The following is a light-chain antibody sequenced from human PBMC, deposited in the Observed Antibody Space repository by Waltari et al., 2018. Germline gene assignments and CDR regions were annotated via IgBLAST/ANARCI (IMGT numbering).Light chain of an antibody. CDR3: QQSYSTLWT. J-gene: IGKJ1*01. CDR1: QSISSY. Sequence: DIQMTQSPSSLSASVGDSVTITCRASQSISSYLNLYQQKPGKAPKLLIYAASSLQSGVPSRFSGSGSGTDFTLTISSLQPEDFATYYCQQSYSTLWTFGQGTKVEIK. CDR2: AAS. V-gene: IGKV1-39*01.